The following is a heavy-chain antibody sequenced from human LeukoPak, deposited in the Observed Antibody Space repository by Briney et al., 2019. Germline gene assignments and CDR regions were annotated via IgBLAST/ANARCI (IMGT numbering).Heavy chain of an antibody. V-gene: IGHV3-23*01. D-gene: IGHD1-14*01. CDR3: APTVWPGKFQDYFDD. Sequence: GGSLRLSCAVSGFSIGSNDMSWGRQAPGKGLEWVSTIGSGDKTSYADSVKGRFTISRDTSKNTLSLQMNSLRDEDTAVYYCAPTVWPGKFQDYFDDWGQETLVTVS. CDR1: GFSIGSND. CDR2: IGSGDKT. J-gene: IGHJ4*02.